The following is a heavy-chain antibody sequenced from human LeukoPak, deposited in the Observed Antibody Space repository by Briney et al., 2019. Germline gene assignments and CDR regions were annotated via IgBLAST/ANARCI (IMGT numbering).Heavy chain of an antibody. CDR2: INQDGSDK. J-gene: IGHJ4*02. V-gene: IGHV3-7*01. Sequence: PGVSLRLSCAASGLTFSIHWMNWVRQAPGKGLECVANINQDGSDKYYVDSVKGRFTISRDNTKNSLYLQMNSLRAEDTAVYYCVGGDYWGQGTLVTVSS. CDR3: VGGDY. CDR1: GLTFSIHW.